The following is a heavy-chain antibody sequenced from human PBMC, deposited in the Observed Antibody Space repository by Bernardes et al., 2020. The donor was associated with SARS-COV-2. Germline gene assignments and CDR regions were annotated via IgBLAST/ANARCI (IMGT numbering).Heavy chain of an antibody. J-gene: IGHJ5*02. Sequence: ETLSLTCTVSGGSISSYYWSWIRQPPGKGLEWIGYIYYSGSTNYNPSLKSRVTISVDTSKNQFSLKLSSVTAADTAVYYCARHVEAWGIDLTGWFDPWGQGTLVTVSS. CDR1: GGSISSYY. V-gene: IGHV4-59*08. D-gene: IGHD3-16*01. CDR2: IYYSGST. CDR3: ARHVEAWGIDLTGWFDP.